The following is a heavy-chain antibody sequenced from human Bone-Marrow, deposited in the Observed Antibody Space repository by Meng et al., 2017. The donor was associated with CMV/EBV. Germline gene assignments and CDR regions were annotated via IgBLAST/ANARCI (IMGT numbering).Heavy chain of an antibody. Sequence: GESLKISCAASGFTFSDYYMTWVRQAPGKGLEWVANINKDESAEYYDYSVKGRFTISRDNAKSSLYLEMNSLRAEDTAAYFCVRLPDTWGQGTLVTVSS. CDR2: INKDESAE. V-gene: IGHV3-7*01. CDR1: GFTFSDYY. J-gene: IGHJ5*02. CDR3: VRLPDT.